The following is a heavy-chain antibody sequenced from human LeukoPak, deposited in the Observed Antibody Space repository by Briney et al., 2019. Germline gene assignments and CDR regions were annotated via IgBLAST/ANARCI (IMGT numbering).Heavy chain of an antibody. CDR1: GLTFSSYA. CDR2: ISGSGGST. CDR3: AKTGADYYDSSGYYGNFDY. Sequence: GGSLRLSCAASGLTFSSYAMSWVRQAPGKGLEWVSAISGSGGSTYYADSVKGRFTISRDNSKNTLYLQMNSLRAEDTAVYYCAKTGADYYDSSGYYGNFDYWGQGTLVTVSS. D-gene: IGHD3-22*01. J-gene: IGHJ4*02. V-gene: IGHV3-23*01.